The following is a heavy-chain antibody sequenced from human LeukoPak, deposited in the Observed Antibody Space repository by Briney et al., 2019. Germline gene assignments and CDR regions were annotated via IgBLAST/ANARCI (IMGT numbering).Heavy chain of an antibody. CDR3: AKHYGDYVGFFDY. V-gene: IGHV5-10-1*01. CDR1: GYSFTNYW. CDR2: IDPSDSYT. D-gene: IGHD4-17*01. J-gene: IGHJ4*02. Sequence: GESLKISCKGSGYSFTNYWISWVRKMSGKGLEWMGTIDPSDSYTNYRPSFQGHVTISADKSISTAYLQWSSLKASDTAMYYCAKHYGDYVGFFDYWGQGTLVTVSS.